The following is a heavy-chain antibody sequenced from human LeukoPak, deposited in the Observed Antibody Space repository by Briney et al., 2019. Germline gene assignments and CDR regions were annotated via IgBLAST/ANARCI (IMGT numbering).Heavy chain of an antibody. Sequence: ASVKVSCKASGYTFTSYDINWVRQATGQGLEWMGWMNPNSGNTGYAQKFQGRVTRTRNTSISTAYMELSSLRSEDTAVYYCARGGEDCSSTSCHYYYYGMDVWGQGTTVTVSS. CDR1: GYTFTSYD. D-gene: IGHD2-2*01. J-gene: IGHJ6*02. V-gene: IGHV1-8*01. CDR3: ARGGEDCSSTSCHYYYYGMDV. CDR2: MNPNSGNT.